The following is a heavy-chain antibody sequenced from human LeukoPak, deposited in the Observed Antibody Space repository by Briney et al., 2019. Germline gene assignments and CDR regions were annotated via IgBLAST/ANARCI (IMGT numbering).Heavy chain of an antibody. CDR2: IYYSGST. CDR1: GGSISSGDYY. CDR3: ARVGGGNYYYYGMDV. Sequence: PSETLSLTCTVSGGSISSGDYYWSWIRQPPGKGLEWIGYIYYSGSTYYNPSLKSRVTISVDTSKNQFSLRLSSVTAGDTAVYYCARVGGGNYYYYGMDVWGQGTTVTVSS. J-gene: IGHJ6*02. D-gene: IGHD2-15*01. V-gene: IGHV4-30-4*01.